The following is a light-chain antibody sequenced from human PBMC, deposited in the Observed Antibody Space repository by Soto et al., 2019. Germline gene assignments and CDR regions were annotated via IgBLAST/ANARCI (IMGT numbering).Light chain of an antibody. Sequence: IQMTQSPSSLSASVGDRVTITCQASQDISNYLNWYQQKPGKAPKLLIYDASNLETGVPSRFSGSGSGTDFTFTISSLQPEDIATYYCQQYDSYSWTFGQGTKVEVK. CDR3: QQYDSYSWT. CDR2: DAS. CDR1: QDISNY. J-gene: IGKJ1*01. V-gene: IGKV1-33*01.